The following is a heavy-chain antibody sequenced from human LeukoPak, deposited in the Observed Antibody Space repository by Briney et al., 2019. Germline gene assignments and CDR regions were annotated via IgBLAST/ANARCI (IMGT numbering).Heavy chain of an antibody. Sequence: GGTLRLSCAASGFTFSSYGMSWVRQAPGKGLEWVSTIIGSGGSTYDADSVKGRFTISRDNSRNTLYLQMNSLRAEDTAVYYCAKGFYGSRYWYFDRWGRGTLVTVSS. CDR3: AKGFYGSRYWYFDR. J-gene: IGHJ2*01. D-gene: IGHD3-10*01. CDR1: GFTFSSYG. CDR2: IIGSGGST. V-gene: IGHV3-23*01.